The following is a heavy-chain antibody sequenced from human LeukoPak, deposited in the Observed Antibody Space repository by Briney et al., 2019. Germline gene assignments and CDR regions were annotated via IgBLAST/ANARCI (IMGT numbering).Heavy chain of an antibody. D-gene: IGHD3-10*01. V-gene: IGHV3-23*01. CDR1: GFAFSSYA. Sequence: GGSLRLSCAASGFAFSSYAMIWVRQAPGKGLEWVSSISGGGSNTYYADSVKGRFTISRDQSKNTLYVQMNSLRAEDTAIYYCAKSAGDFYYYYMDVWGKGTTVTVSS. J-gene: IGHJ6*03. CDR3: AKSAGDFYYYYMDV. CDR2: ISGGGSNT.